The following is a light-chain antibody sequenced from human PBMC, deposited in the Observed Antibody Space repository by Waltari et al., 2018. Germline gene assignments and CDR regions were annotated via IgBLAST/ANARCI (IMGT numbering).Light chain of an antibody. V-gene: IGKV3-15*01. CDR3: QQYTEWPYT. CDR2: AAS. J-gene: IGKJ2*01. Sequence: SPATLSVSPGERATVSCRASQSFNGNLAWYQHKQGQAPRLLIYAASTRATGTPGRFSGGGSGTEFTLTISSLQSEDFAIYYCQQYTEWPYTFGQGTKLEIK. CDR1: QSFNGN.